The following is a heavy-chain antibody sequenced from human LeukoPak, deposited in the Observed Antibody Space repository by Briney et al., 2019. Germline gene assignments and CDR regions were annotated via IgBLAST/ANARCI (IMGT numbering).Heavy chain of an antibody. V-gene: IGHV3-30*02. CDR1: GFTFSSYG. Sequence: GGSLRLSCAASGFTFSSYGFHWVRQAPGKGLEWVAVIWFDGSNKYYADSVKGRFTISRDNSKNTLYLQMNSLRLEDTAVYYCVKDWGVLPDYTADGFDIWGPGTMVTVSS. CDR2: IWFDGSNK. D-gene: IGHD3-10*01. J-gene: IGHJ3*02. CDR3: VKDWGVLPDYTADGFDI.